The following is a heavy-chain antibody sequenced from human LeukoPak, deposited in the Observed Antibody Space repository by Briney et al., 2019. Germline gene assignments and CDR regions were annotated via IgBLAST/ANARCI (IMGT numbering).Heavy chain of an antibody. CDR1: GFTFSSYA. D-gene: IGHD3-22*01. V-gene: IGHV3-23*01. CDR3: AKDQGRYYDSSGYYPFDY. Sequence: GGSLRLSCAASGFTFSSYAMSWVRQAPGKGLEWVSAISGSGGSTYYADSVKGQFTISRDNSKNTLYLQMNSLRAEDTAVYYCAKDQGRYYDSSGYYPFDYWGQGTLVTVSS. J-gene: IGHJ4*02. CDR2: ISGSGGST.